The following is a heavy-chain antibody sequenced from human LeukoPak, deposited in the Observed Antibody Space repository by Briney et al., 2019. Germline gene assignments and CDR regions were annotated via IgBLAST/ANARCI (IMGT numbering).Heavy chain of an antibody. D-gene: IGHD6-13*01. CDR1: GFTFSSSG. J-gene: IGHJ4*02. CDR3: AKAPKRGSWYFDY. V-gene: IGHV3-30*02. Sequence: GGSLRLSCAASGFTFSSSGMNWARQSPGKGLEWVAFIRSDGTNKYYADSVEGRFTISRDNSKNTLYLQMNTLRSEDTAVYYCAKAPKRGSWYFDYWGQGTLVTVSS. CDR2: IRSDGTNK.